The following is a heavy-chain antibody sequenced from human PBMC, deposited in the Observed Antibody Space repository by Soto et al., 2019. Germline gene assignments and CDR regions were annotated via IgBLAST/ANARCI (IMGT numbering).Heavy chain of an antibody. CDR2: IDWDDDK. CDR3: ARAVWFGELSMYGMDV. Sequence: SGPTLVNPTQTLTLTCTFSGFSLSTSGMCVSWIRQPPGKALEWLALIDWDDDKYYSTSLKTRLTISKDTSKNQVVLTMTNMDPVDTATYYCARAVWFGELSMYGMDVWGQGTTVTVSS. J-gene: IGHJ6*02. CDR1: GFSLSTSGMC. D-gene: IGHD3-10*01. V-gene: IGHV2-70*01.